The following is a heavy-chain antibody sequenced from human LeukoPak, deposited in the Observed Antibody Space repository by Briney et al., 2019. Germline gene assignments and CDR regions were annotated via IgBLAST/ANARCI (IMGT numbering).Heavy chain of an antibody. Sequence: GGSLRLSCAASGFTFSSYSMNWVRQAPGKGLEWVSSISSSSYIYYADSVKGRFTISRDNAKNSLYLQMNSLRAEDTAVYYCARASSGWYGNFDYWGQGTLVTVSS. J-gene: IGHJ4*02. CDR1: GFTFSSYS. V-gene: IGHV3-21*01. CDR2: ISSSSYI. CDR3: ARASSGWYGNFDY. D-gene: IGHD6-19*01.